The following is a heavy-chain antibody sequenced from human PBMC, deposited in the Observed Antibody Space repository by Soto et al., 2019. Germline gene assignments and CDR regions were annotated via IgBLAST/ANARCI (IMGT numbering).Heavy chain of an antibody. Sequence: PSETLSLTCTVSGGSVSSGSYYWSWIRQPPGKGLEWIGYIYYSGSTNYNPSLKSRVTISVDTSKNQFSLKLSSVTAADTAVYYCARDNTRYYDFWSGYYGLNWFDPWGQGTLVTVSS. V-gene: IGHV4-61*01. CDR2: IYYSGST. J-gene: IGHJ5*02. CDR1: GGSVSSGSYY. D-gene: IGHD3-3*01. CDR3: ARDNTRYYDFWSGYYGLNWFDP.